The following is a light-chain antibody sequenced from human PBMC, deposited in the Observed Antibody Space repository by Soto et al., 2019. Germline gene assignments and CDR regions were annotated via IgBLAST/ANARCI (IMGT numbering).Light chain of an antibody. CDR2: DAS. V-gene: IGKV1-33*01. J-gene: IGKJ2*01. CDR3: QQYLNLPPS. Sequence: DIPMTQSPSFLSASVGDRVTITCQASQDVSTFLNWYQQKPGKAPKLLIYDASNLETGVPPRFSGSGSGTDFTLTISNLQSEDIATYYCQQYLNLPPSFGQGTKV. CDR1: QDVSTF.